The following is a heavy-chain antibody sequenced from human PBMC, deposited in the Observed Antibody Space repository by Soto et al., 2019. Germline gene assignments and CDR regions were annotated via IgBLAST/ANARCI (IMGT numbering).Heavy chain of an antibody. CDR3: AKDSEEYSSSGALRGYFDY. D-gene: IGHD6-6*01. J-gene: IGHJ4*02. CDR1: GFTFSSYA. CDR2: ISGSGGST. Sequence: PGGSLRLSCAASGFTFSSYAMSWVRQAPGKGLEWVSAISGSGGSTYYADSVKGRFTISRDNSKNTLYLQMNSLRAEDTAVYYCAKDSEEYSSSGALRGYFDYWGQGTLVTVSS. V-gene: IGHV3-23*01.